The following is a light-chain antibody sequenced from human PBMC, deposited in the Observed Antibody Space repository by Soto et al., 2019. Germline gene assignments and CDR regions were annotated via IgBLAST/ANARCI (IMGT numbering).Light chain of an antibody. CDR3: CSYAGSYTDV. CDR2: DVN. J-gene: IGLJ1*01. CDR1: SSDVGGYNY. V-gene: IGLV2-11*01. Sequence: QSALTQPRSVSGSPGQSVTISCTGTSSDVGGYNYVSWYLQHPGKAPKLKIYDVNKRPSGVPDRFSGSKSGNTASLTISGLQAEDEADYYCCSYAGSYTDVFGTGTKLTVL.